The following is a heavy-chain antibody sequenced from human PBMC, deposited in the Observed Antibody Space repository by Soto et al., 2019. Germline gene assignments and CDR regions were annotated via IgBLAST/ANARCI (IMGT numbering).Heavy chain of an antibody. D-gene: IGHD6-13*01. CDR2: ISSSSSYI. CDR1: GFTFSSYS. CDR3: AGDGQQLILADY. Sequence: EVQLVESGGGLVKPGGSLRLSCAASGFTFSSYSMNWVRQAPGKGLEWVSAISSSSSYIYYAASVKGRFTISRANAKNSLYLQMNSRRAEDTAVYYCAGDGQQLILADYWGQGTMVTVSS. V-gene: IGHV3-21*01. J-gene: IGHJ4*02.